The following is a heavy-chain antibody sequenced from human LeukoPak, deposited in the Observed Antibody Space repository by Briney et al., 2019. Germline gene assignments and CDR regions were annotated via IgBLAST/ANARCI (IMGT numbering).Heavy chain of an antibody. CDR1: GGSFSGYY. CDR2: INHSGST. Sequence: SETLSLTCAVYGGSFSGYYWSWIRQPPGKGLEWIGEINHSGSTNYNPSLESRVTISVDTSKNQFSLKLSSVTAADTAVYYCARGMTTVTNFDYWGQGTLVTVSS. D-gene: IGHD4-11*01. V-gene: IGHV4-34*01. J-gene: IGHJ4*02. CDR3: ARGMTTVTNFDY.